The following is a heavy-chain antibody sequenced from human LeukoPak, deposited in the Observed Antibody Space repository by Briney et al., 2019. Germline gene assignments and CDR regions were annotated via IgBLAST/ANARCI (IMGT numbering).Heavy chain of an antibody. D-gene: IGHD3-3*01. J-gene: IGHJ4*02. Sequence: EESLKISCKGSGYSFTSYWIGWVRQMPGKGLEWMGIIYPGDSDTRYSPSFQGQVTISADKSISTAYLQWSSLKASDTAMYYCARLALSGYDFWSAAPTDYWGQGTLVTVSS. CDR2: IYPGDSDT. V-gene: IGHV5-51*01. CDR3: ARLALSGYDFWSAAPTDY. CDR1: GYSFTSYW.